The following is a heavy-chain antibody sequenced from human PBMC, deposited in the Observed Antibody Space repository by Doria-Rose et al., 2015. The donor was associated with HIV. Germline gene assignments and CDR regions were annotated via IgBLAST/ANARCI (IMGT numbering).Heavy chain of an antibody. V-gene: IGHV2-26*01. CDR1: GVSLSSPGMG. CDR2: IFSDDDR. D-gene: IGHD6-13*01. J-gene: IGHJ4*02. Sequence: QESGPVLVKPTETLTLTCTVSGVSLSSPGMGVSWIRQPPGKALEWLANIFSDDDRSYKSSLKSRLTIDRGTSKSQVVLTMTGMDPVDTATYYCARIKSSRWYHKYYFDFWGQGTLVIVSA. CDR3: ARIKSSRWYHKYYFDF.